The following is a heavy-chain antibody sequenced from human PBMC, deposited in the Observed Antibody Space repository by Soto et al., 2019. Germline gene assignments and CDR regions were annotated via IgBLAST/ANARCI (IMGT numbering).Heavy chain of an antibody. J-gene: IGHJ4*02. CDR2: IYYSGST. CDR3: AGGCLEWLLIY. V-gene: IGHV4-59*01. D-gene: IGHD3-3*01. Sequence: QVQLQESGPGLVKPSETLSLTCTVSGGSISSYYWSWIRQPPGKGLEWIGYIYYSGSTNYNPSLKRRVTISANTSNNRFSLELSFVTAADTAVYCCAGGCLEWLLIYWGQGTLVTVSS. CDR1: GGSISSYY.